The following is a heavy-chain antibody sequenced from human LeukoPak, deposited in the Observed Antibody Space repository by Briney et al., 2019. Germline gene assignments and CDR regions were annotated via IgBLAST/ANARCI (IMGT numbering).Heavy chain of an antibody. CDR3: ARDGGTYYYDSSGYYGGGYFDY. V-gene: IGHV1-18*01. D-gene: IGHD3-22*01. CDR2: INTYNGNT. CDR1: DYTFTSYG. Sequence: GASVKVSCKASDYTFTSYGISWVRQAPGQGLEWMGWINTYNGNTNYAQKLQGRVTMTTDTSTSTAYMELRSLRSDDTAVYYCARDGGTYYYDSSGYYGGGYFDYWGQGTLVTVSS. J-gene: IGHJ4*02.